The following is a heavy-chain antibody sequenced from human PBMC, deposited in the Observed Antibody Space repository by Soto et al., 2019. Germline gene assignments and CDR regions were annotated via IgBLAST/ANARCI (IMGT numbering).Heavy chain of an antibody. D-gene: IGHD2-15*01. J-gene: IGHJ4*02. V-gene: IGHV4-59*01. Sequence: SETLSLTCSVSGGSISNYYWSWIRQPPGKGLEWIGYIFYSGSTNYNPSLKSRVTISVDTSKNQFSLKLSSVTAADTAVYYCARSAVVAATPFDYWGQGSLVTVSS. CDR1: GGSISNYY. CDR2: IFYSGST. CDR3: ARSAVVAATPFDY.